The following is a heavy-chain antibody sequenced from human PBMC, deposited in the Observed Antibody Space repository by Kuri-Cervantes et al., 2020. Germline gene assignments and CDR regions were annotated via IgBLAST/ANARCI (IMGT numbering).Heavy chain of an antibody. CDR1: GYTFTGYY. Sequence: ASVKVSFKSSGYTFTGYYMHWVRQAPGQGLEWMGWINPNSGGTNYAQKFQGRVTMTRDTSISTAYMELSRLRSDDTAVYYCAGFYGCMHAFDIWGQGTMVTVSS. V-gene: IGHV1-2*02. CDR3: AGFYGCMHAFDI. D-gene: IGHD4-23*01. J-gene: IGHJ3*02. CDR2: INPNSGGT.